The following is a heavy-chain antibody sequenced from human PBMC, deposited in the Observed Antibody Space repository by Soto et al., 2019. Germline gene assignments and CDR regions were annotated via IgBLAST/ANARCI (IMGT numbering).Heavy chain of an antibody. Sequence: EVQLVESGGGLGQPGGSLRLSCAASGFTFSSYSMNWVRQAPGEGLGGVSSISSSSSTIYYADSVKGRFTISRDNAKNSLYLQMNSLRDEDTAVYYCARRYRVRGWDYYGMDVWGQGTTVTVSS. CDR1: GFTFSSYS. J-gene: IGHJ6*02. V-gene: IGHV3-48*02. CDR2: ISSSSSTI. CDR3: ARRYRVRGWDYYGMDV. D-gene: IGHD1-26*01.